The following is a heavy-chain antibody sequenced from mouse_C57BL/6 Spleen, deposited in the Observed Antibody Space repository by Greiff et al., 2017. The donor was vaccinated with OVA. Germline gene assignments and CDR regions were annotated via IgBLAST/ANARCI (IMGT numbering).Heavy chain of an antibody. J-gene: IGHJ4*01. CDR3: ARKGVSYAMDY. Sequence: VKLMESGAELVRPGTSVKVSCKASGYAFTNYLIEWVKQRPGQGLEWIGVINPGSGGTNYNEKFKGKATLTADKSSSTAYMQLSSLTSEDSAVYFCARKGVSYAMDYWGQGTSVTVSS. CDR2: INPGSGGT. V-gene: IGHV1-54*01. CDR1: GYAFTNYL.